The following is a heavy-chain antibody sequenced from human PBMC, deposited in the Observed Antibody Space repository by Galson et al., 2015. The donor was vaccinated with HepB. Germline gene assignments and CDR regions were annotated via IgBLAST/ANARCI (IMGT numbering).Heavy chain of an antibody. CDR2: INPSGGST. Sequence: SVKVSCKASGYTFTSYYMHWVRQAPGQGLEWMGIINPSGGSTSYAQKFQGRVTMTRDTSTSTVYMELSSLRSEDTAVYYCARAEGGSYSPLTISGYWGQGTLVTVSS. J-gene: IGHJ4*02. CDR1: GYTFTSYY. V-gene: IGHV1-46*01. CDR3: ARAEGGSYSPLTISGY. D-gene: IGHD1-26*01.